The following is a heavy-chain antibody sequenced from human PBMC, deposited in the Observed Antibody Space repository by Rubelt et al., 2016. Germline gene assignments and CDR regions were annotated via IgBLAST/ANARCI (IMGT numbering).Heavy chain of an antibody. V-gene: IGHV4-34*01. CDR2: INHSGST. CDR3: ANERYQLLSYYFDY. Sequence: QVQLQQWGAGLLKPSETLSLTCAVYGGSFSGYYWSWIRQPPGKGLEWIGEINHSGSTNYNPSLKSRVTRQVDKSKNQFSLKLSSVTAADTAVYYCANERYQLLSYYFDYWGQGTLVTVSS. J-gene: IGHJ4*02. CDR1: GGSFSGYY. D-gene: IGHD2-2*01.